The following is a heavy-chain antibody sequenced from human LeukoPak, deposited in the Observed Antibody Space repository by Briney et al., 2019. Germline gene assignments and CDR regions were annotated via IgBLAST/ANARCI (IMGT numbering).Heavy chain of an antibody. D-gene: IGHD3-22*01. CDR3: ASAYYYDSSGYFRPSFDY. CDR1: GGSISSGSYY. CDR2: IYTSGST. J-gene: IGHJ4*02. Sequence: SETLSLTCTVSGGSISSGSYYWSWIRQPAGKGLEWIGRIYTSGSTNYNPSLKSRVTISVDTSKNQFSLKLSSVTAADTAVYYCASAYYYDSSGYFRPSFDYWGQGTLVTVSS. V-gene: IGHV4-61*02.